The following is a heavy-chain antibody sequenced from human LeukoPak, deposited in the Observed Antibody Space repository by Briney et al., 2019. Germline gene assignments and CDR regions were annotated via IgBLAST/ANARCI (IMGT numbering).Heavy chain of an antibody. D-gene: IGHD6-19*01. CDR3: ARGTRSSGLNY. CDR1: GFTFSSYG. J-gene: IGHJ4*02. V-gene: IGHV3-33*01. CDR2: IWYDGSNK. Sequence: GGSLRLSCAASGFTFSSYGMHWVRQAPGKGLEWVAVIWYDGSNKYYADSVKGRFTISRDSSKNTLYLQMNSLRAEDTAVYYCARGTRSSGLNYWGQGTLVTVSS.